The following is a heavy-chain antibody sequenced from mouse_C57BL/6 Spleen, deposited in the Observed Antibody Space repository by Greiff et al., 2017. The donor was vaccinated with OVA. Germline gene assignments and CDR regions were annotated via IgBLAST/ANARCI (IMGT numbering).Heavy chain of an antibody. CDR3: ARYELRLPLYYAMDY. CDR2: ISSGSSTI. CDR1: GFTFSDYG. J-gene: IGHJ4*01. D-gene: IGHD2-4*01. V-gene: IGHV5-17*01. Sequence: EVHLVESGGGLVKPGGSLKLSCAASGFTFSDYGMHWVRQAPEKGLEWVAYISSGSSTIYYADTVKGRFTISRDNAKNTLYLQMTSLMSVHTAMYYGARYELRLPLYYAMDYWGQGTSVTVS.